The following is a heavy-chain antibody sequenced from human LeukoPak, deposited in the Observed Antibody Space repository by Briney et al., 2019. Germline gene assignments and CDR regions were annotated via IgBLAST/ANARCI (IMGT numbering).Heavy chain of an antibody. D-gene: IGHD3-3*01. CDR3: ARAVYYDFWSGSPDDAFDI. CDR1: GFTFDDYG. CDR2: INWNGGST. V-gene: IGHV3-20*01. Sequence: GGSLRLSCAASGFTFDDYGMSWVRQAPGKGLEWVSVINWNGGSTGYADSVKGRFTISRDNAKNSLYLQMNSLRAEDTALYHCARAVYYDFWSGSPDDAFDIWGQGTMVTVSS. J-gene: IGHJ3*02.